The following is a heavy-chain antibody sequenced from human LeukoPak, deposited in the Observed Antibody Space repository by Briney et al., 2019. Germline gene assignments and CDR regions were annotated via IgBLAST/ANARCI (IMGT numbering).Heavy chain of an antibody. CDR1: GFTLSSYW. CDR3: ARFPFGKFPRRLNYFDY. Sequence: GGSLRLSCEASGFTLSSYWMHRVRQAPGKGLVWVSRINGDSDGSSTSYADSVKGRFTISRDNAKNTLYLQMNSLRAEDTAVYYCARFPFGKFPRRLNYFDYWGQGTLVTVSS. D-gene: IGHD3-10*01. J-gene: IGHJ4*02. V-gene: IGHV3-74*01. CDR2: INGDSDGSST.